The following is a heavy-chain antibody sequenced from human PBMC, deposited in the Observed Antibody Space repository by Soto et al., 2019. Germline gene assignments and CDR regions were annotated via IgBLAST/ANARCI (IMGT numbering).Heavy chain of an antibody. J-gene: IGHJ6*02. Sequence: QVQVVQSGAEVKKPGASVKISCKASGYTFSTHAMHWVRQAPGQSLEWMGWINGGTGQTKHSHRFKDRVNITRDTSARTAYMELSSLRSEDTAVYYCARGKGMEENYYYDGLDIWGQGTTVTVSS. CDR1: GYTFSTHA. CDR2: INGGTGQT. D-gene: IGHD1-1*01. CDR3: ARGKGMEENYYYDGLDI. V-gene: IGHV1-3*01.